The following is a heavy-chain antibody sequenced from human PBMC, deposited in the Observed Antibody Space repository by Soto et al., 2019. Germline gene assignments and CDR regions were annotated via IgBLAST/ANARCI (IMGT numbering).Heavy chain of an antibody. CDR3: ARGIFGVDERVDH. D-gene: IGHD3-10*02. CDR1: ARSLSIGSHD. V-gene: IGHV4-31*02. Sequence: PSQTLSLTWTLSARSLSIGSHDWSWLRQHPGKGLEWIGYIYETGSTYSNPSLKSRSTISIDTSKKQFSLNLASVTAADTAVYYCARGIFGVDERVDHWGQGSLVTVYS. J-gene: IGHJ5*02. CDR2: IYETGST.